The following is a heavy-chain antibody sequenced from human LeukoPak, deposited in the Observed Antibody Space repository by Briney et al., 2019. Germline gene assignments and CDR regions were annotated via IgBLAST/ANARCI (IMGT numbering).Heavy chain of an antibody. CDR1: GFTFSDYY. CDR3: ARAEDSGRLAFDI. Sequence: GGSLRLSCAASGFTFSDYYITWIRQAPGKGLEWISYISSSGNTINYADSVKGRFTISRDNAKNTLYLQMNSLRAEDTAVYYCARAEDSGRLAFDIWGQGTMVTVSS. V-gene: IGHV3-11*04. CDR2: ISSSGNTI. J-gene: IGHJ3*02. D-gene: IGHD3-10*01.